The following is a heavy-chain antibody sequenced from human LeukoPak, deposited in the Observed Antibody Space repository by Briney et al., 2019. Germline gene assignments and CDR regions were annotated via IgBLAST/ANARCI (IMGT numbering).Heavy chain of an antibody. CDR2: IKQDGSEK. CDR3: ASGIVGDTAPYDY. J-gene: IGHJ4*02. Sequence: GGSLRLSCAASGFTFSSYWMSWVRQAPGKGLEWVANIKQDGSEKYYVDSVKGRFTISRDNAKNSLYLQMNSLRAEDTAVYYCASGIVGDTAPYDYWGQGTLVTVSS. D-gene: IGHD1-26*01. CDR1: GFTFSSYW. V-gene: IGHV3-7*01.